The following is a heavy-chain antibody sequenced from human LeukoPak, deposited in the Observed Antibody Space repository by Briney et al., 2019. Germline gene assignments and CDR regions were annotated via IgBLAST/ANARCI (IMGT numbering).Heavy chain of an antibody. CDR3: ARPPYGYETWYFDY. J-gene: IGHJ4*02. D-gene: IGHD6-13*01. CDR1: GFTLGNYV. Sequence: QSGGSLRLSCAASGFTLGNYVMSWVRQAPGKGLKWVSSIHYIGDSTYYADSVKGRFTISRDDSKSTLFLEMNSLRAEDTAVYYCARPPYGYETWYFDYWGQGTLVTVSS. CDR2: IHYIGDST. V-gene: IGHV3-23*01.